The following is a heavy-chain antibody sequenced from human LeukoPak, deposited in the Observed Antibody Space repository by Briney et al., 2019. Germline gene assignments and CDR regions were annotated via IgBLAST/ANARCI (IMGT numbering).Heavy chain of an antibody. V-gene: IGHV3-15*01. CDR1: GFTFSSYA. Sequence: GGSLRLSCAASGFTFSSYAMSWVRQAPGKGLEWVGRIKSKAYGGTTDYAAPVKGRFTISRDDSKNTLYLQMSSLKTEDTAVYYCTTDYGSSISSYYYYGMDVWGQGTTVIVSS. J-gene: IGHJ6*02. D-gene: IGHD2-21*01. CDR3: TTDYGSSISSYYYYGMDV. CDR2: IKSKAYGGTT.